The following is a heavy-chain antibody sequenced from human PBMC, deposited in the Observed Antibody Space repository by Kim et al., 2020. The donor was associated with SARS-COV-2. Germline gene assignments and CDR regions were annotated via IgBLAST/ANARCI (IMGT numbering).Heavy chain of an antibody. V-gene: IGHV3-74*01. CDR2: INSDGSST. D-gene: IGHD3-9*01. CDR1: GFTFSSYW. CDR3: ARDGNVLRYFDWLPDY. Sequence: GGSLRLSCAASGFTFSSYWMHWVRQAPGKGLVWVSRINSDGSSTSYADSVKGRFTISRDNAKNMLYLQMNSMRAEDTAVYYCARDGNVLRYFDWLPDYWGQGTLVTVSS. J-gene: IGHJ4*02.